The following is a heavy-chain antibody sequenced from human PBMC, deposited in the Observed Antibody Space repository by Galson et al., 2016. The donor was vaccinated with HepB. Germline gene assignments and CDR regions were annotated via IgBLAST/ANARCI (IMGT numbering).Heavy chain of an antibody. CDR2: IGTAGDT. CDR1: GFTFRTYD. V-gene: IGHV3-13*01. J-gene: IGHJ6*02. CDR3: ARGPYRRSSFYYGMDV. Sequence: SLRLSCAASGFTFRTYDMHWVRQTKTKGLDWVSAIGTAGDTYYPDFVKGRFTISRENAKNSLYLQMNSLRAGDTAVYYCARGPYRRSSFYYGMDVWGQGTTVTASS. D-gene: IGHD3-10*01.